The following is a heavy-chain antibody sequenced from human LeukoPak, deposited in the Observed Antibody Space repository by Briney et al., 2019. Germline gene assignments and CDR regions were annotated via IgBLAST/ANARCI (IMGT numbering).Heavy chain of an antibody. Sequence: GASVKVSCKASGGTFSSYAISWVRQAPGQGLEWMGGIIPIFGTANYAQKFQGRVTITTDESTSTAYMELSSLRSEDTAVYYCARCSNEYSSSSDPPDYWGQGTMVTVSS. CDR3: ARCSNEYSSSSDPPDY. CDR2: IIPIFGTA. CDR1: GGTFSSYA. V-gene: IGHV1-69*05. J-gene: IGHJ4*02. D-gene: IGHD6-6*01.